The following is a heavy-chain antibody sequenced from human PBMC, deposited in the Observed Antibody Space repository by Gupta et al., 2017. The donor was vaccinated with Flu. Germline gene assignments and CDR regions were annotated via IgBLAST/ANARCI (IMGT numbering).Heavy chain of an antibody. CDR2: VSYSGST. J-gene: IGHJ5*02. V-gene: IGHV4-59*01. CDR1: GGSISPYY. CDR3: ARVASDLMVYYNRGRFDP. Sequence: QVQLQESGPGLVKPSETLSLTCSVSGGSISPYYWTWMRQPPGQGLEWIGYVSYSGSTNYTPSLKSRLTMSVDTSKNQFSLTLTSVTAADTAVYYCARVASDLMVYYNRGRFDPWGQGTLVAISS. D-gene: IGHD3-9*01.